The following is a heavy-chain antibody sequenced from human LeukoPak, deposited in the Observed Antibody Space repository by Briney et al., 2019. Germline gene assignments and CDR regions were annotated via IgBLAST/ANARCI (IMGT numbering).Heavy chain of an antibody. CDR2: IHYTGST. CDR1: GGSTSGSY. V-gene: IGHV4-59*01. J-gene: IGHJ6*02. CDR3: ARTGFGRDYYGMDV. D-gene: IGHD3-16*01. Sequence: SETLSLTCSVSGGSTSGSYWSWVRQPPGKGLQWIGCIHYTGSTDYNPSLKSRVTISIDTPKKQVSLRVTSVTAADTAVYFCARTGFGRDYYGMDVWGQGTTVTVSS.